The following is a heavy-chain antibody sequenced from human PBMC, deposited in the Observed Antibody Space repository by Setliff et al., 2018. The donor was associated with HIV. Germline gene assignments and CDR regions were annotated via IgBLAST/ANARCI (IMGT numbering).Heavy chain of an antibody. V-gene: IGHV3-23*01. J-gene: IGHJ4*02. CDR1: GFTFSSYA. Sequence: PGGSLRLSCAASGFTFSSYAMSWVRQAPGKGLEWVSAISGSGGSTYYADSVKGRFTISRDNSKNTLYLQMNSLRAEDTAVYYCASRQLVAGTDYVDYWGQGTLVTVSS. CDR3: ASRQLVAGTDYVDY. CDR2: ISGSGGST. D-gene: IGHD6-19*01.